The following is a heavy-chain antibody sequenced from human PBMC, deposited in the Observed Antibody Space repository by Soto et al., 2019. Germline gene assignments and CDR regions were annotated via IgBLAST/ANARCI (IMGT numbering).Heavy chain of an antibody. Sequence: GGSLRLSCAASGFTFSSYAMSWVRQAPGKGLEWVSAISGSGGSTYYADSVKGRFTISRDNSKNTLYLQMNSLRAEDTAVYYCAKVGPAVVVPAAAVVVAAKEVADKTFDPWGQGTLVTVSS. CDR3: AKVGPAVVVPAAAVVVAAKEVADKTFDP. CDR2: ISGSGGST. CDR1: GFTFSSYA. D-gene: IGHD2-2*01. V-gene: IGHV3-23*01. J-gene: IGHJ5*02.